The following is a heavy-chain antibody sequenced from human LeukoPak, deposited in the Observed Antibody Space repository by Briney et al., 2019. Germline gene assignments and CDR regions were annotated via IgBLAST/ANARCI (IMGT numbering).Heavy chain of an antibody. D-gene: IGHD5-24*01. CDR2: IYYTGRT. Sequence: SETLSLTCTVSGGSISSYYWSWIRQPPGKGLEWIGSIYYTGRTYYNPSLKSRVTISVDTSKNQFSLKLSSVTAADTAVYYCARHGYNSHSPNWFDPWGQGTLVTVSS. J-gene: IGHJ5*02. V-gene: IGHV4-59*08. CDR3: ARHGYNSHSPNWFDP. CDR1: GGSISSYY.